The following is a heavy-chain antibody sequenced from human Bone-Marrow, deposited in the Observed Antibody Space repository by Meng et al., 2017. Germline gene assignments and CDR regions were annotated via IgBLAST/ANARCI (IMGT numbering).Heavy chain of an antibody. CDR1: GFTFSSYA. Sequence: GESLKISCAASGFTFSSYAMHWVRQAPGKGLEWVAVISYDGSNKYYADSVKGRFTISRDNSKNTLYLQMKNLRAEDTAVYYCARPRTMTLGYWGQGTMVTVSS. J-gene: IGHJ4*02. CDR3: ARPRTMTLGY. V-gene: IGHV3-30*01. D-gene: IGHD3-22*01. CDR2: ISYDGSNK.